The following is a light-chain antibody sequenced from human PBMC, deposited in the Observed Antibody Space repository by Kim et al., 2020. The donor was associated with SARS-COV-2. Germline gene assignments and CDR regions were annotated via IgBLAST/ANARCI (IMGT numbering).Light chain of an antibody. Sequence: ASVGDRVTITCRASQGIGSYLAWYQQKPGKAPKLLSYAASTLQSGVPSRFSGSGSATDFTLTITSLQPEDFATYYCQQLEYYPITFGLGTRLEIK. CDR1: QGIGSY. J-gene: IGKJ5*01. CDR3: QQLEYYPIT. CDR2: AAS. V-gene: IGKV1-9*01.